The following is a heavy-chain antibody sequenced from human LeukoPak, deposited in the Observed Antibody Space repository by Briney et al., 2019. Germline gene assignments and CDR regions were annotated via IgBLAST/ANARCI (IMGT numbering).Heavy chain of an antibody. D-gene: IGHD5-24*01. CDR2: ISSNGGST. Sequence: GSLRLSCSASGFTFSSYAMHWVRQAPGKGLEYVSAISSNGGSTYYADSVKGRFTISRDNSKNTLYLQMSSLRAEDTAVYYCVNLPVRWLPKTPGGYYYYGMDVWGQGTTVTVSS. CDR1: GFTFSSYA. V-gene: IGHV3-64D*09. J-gene: IGHJ6*02. CDR3: VNLPVRWLPKTPGGYYYYGMDV.